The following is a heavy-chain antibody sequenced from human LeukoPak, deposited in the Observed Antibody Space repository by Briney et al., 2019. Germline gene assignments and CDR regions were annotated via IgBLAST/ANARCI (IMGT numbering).Heavy chain of an antibody. D-gene: IGHD1-26*01. CDR2: INAGNGNT. J-gene: IGHJ4*01. V-gene: IGHV1-3*01. CDR3: ATEYKGSYKPYVY. CDR1: GYTFTSYA. Sequence: ALVKVSCKASGYTFTSYAMHWVRQAPGQRLEWMGWINAGNGNTKYSQKFQGRVTITRDTSASTAYMELSSLRSEDTAVYYCATEYKGSYKPYVYWGQGTLVTVSS.